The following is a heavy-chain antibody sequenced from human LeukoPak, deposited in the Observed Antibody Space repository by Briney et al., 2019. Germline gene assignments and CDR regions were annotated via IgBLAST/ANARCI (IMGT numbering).Heavy chain of an antibody. CDR1: GYTFTSYA. CDR2: INAGNGNT. CDR3: ARDSGPAAGNCDY. J-gene: IGHJ4*02. Sequence: ASVKVSCKASGYTFTSYAMHWVRQAPGQRLEWMGWINAGNGNTKYSQEFQGRVTITRDTSASTAYMELSRLRSEDMAVYYCARDSGPAAGNCDYWGQGTLVTVSS. V-gene: IGHV1-3*03. D-gene: IGHD6-25*01.